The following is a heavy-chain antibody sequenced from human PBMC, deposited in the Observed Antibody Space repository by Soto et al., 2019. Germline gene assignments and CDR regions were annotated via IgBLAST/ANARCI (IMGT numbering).Heavy chain of an antibody. Sequence: QVQLQQSGPGLVKPSQTLSLTCTVSGGSISSDYYHWTWIRQSPGKGLEWIGYIHHSGSILYNPSLKSRLTISVDTSKNQLSLHLTSVTAADTGVYFCAREDDGGDSLDVWGQGTTVTVSS. V-gene: IGHV4-30-4*08. CDR2: IHHSGSI. CDR1: GGSISSDYYH. CDR3: AREDDGGDSLDV. D-gene: IGHD2-21*02. J-gene: IGHJ6*02.